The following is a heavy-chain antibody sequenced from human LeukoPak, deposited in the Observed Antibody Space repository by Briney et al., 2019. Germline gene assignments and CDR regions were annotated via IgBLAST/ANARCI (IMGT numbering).Heavy chain of an antibody. Sequence: GSLRLSCTGSGFSFTNYAMHWVRQAPGEGLEWVAVISYDESKIYYADSVKGRFTISRDLSTNTSYLQMNSLTTEDTAMYFCARRPVAAEYFQHWGQGTLVTVSS. CDR1: GFSFTNYA. D-gene: IGHD6-25*01. J-gene: IGHJ1*01. CDR2: ISYDESKI. V-gene: IGHV3-30*03. CDR3: ARRPVAAEYFQH.